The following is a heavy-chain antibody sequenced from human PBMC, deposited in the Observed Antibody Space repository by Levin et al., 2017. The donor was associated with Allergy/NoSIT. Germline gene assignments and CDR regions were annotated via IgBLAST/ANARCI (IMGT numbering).Heavy chain of an antibody. V-gene: IGHV3-30-3*01. CDR3: AREWNDFFDY. J-gene: IGHJ4*02. CDR2: ISYDGGNK. D-gene: IGHD1-1*01. Sequence: GGSLRLSCAASGLTFNSYAVHWVRQAPGKGREGVPVISYDGGNKDYVDSVKGRFSISRDNSKNTLYLQMNSLRTEDTAVYYCAREWNDFFDYWGQGTLVTVSS. CDR1: GLTFNSYA.